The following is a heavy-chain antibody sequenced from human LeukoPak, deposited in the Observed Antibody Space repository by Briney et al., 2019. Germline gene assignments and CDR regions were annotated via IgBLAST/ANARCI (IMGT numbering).Heavy chain of an antibody. J-gene: IGHJ6*03. CDR3: ARDRGYYYYYMDV. Sequence: SVKVSCKASGGTFSSYAISWVRQAPGQELEWMGRIIPIFGTANYAQKFQGRVTITTDESTSTAYMELSSLRSEDTAVYYCARDRGYYYYYMDVWGKGTTVTVSS. CDR1: GGTFSSYA. D-gene: IGHD3-10*01. V-gene: IGHV1-69*05. CDR2: IIPIFGTA.